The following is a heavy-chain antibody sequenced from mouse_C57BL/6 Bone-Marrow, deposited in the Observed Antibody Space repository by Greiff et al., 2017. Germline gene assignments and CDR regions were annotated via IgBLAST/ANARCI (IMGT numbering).Heavy chain of an antibody. D-gene: IGHD1-1*01. CDR3: AREGVVAYYYTMDY. CDR2: IYPGSGST. CDR1: GYTFTSYW. Sequence: QVQLQQPGAELVKPGASVKMSCKASGYTFTSYWITWVKQRPGQGLEWIGDIYPGSGSTTYNEKFKSKANLTVDTSSSTAYMQLSSRSSEDSAFYYCAREGVVAYYYTMDYWGQGTSVTVSS. V-gene: IGHV1-55*01. J-gene: IGHJ4*01.